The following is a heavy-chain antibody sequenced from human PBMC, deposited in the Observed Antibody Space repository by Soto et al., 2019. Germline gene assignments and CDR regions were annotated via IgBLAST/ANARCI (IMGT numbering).Heavy chain of an antibody. Sequence: PSETLSLTCTVSGASISSGGKSWNWIRRPPGKALEWIGYIYHTGSTYYNPSLKSRVSMSASLSKNQISLRLRSVRAADTAEYYCAKGGYSGYDFNFDHWGQGTQVTVSS. CDR2: IYHTGST. D-gene: IGHD5-12*01. V-gene: IGHV4-30-2*01. CDR3: AKGGYSGYDFNFDH. CDR1: GASISSGGKS. J-gene: IGHJ4*02.